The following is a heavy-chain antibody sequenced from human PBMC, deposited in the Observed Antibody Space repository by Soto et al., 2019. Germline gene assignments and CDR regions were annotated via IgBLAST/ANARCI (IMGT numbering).Heavy chain of an antibody. D-gene: IGHD3-10*01. CDR3: AKDRAFNYFYGMDV. V-gene: IGHV3-23*01. CDR2: VSTNGRST. Sequence: PGGSLRLSCRASGLAFGNYAMNWVRQVPGRGLEWVAGVSTNGRSTYYADSVRGRFTISRDNSKITVYLQMNSLRAEDTAVYYCAKDRAFNYFYGMDVWGQGPTVTVSS. J-gene: IGHJ6*02. CDR1: GLAFGNYA.